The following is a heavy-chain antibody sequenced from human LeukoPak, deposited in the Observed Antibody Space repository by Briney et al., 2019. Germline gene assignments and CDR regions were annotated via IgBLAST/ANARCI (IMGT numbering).Heavy chain of an antibody. CDR2: IYHSGST. Sequence: ASETLSLTCTVSGGSISSGGYYWSWIRQPPGKGLEWIGYIYHSGSTNYNPSLKSRVTISVDTSKNQFSLKLSSVTAADTAVYYCARDIYDSSGYYDYWGQGTLVTVSS. J-gene: IGHJ4*02. CDR3: ARDIYDSSGYYDY. V-gene: IGHV4-61*08. D-gene: IGHD3-22*01. CDR1: GGSISSGGYY.